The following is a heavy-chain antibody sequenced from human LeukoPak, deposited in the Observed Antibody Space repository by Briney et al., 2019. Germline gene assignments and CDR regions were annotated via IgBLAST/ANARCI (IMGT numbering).Heavy chain of an antibody. Sequence: GESLKISCKGSGYSFTSYWIGWVRQMPGKGLEWMGIIYPGDSDTRYSPSFQGQVTISADKSISTAYLQWSSLKASDTAMYYCARSRRGYCSSTSCYALRLGELYYFDYWGQGTLVTVSS. D-gene: IGHD2-2*01. CDR3: ARSRRGYCSSTSCYALRLGELYYFDY. CDR2: IYPGDSDT. J-gene: IGHJ4*02. V-gene: IGHV5-51*01. CDR1: GYSFTSYW.